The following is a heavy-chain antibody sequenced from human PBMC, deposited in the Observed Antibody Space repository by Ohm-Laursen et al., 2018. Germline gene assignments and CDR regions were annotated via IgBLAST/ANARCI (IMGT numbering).Heavy chain of an antibody. CDR3: VRQPKNSFDD. J-gene: IGHJ4*02. CDR1: GYTFTGYY. CDR2: INPNSGGT. Sequence: ASVKAFCQPSGYTFTGYYAHWVRHAPGHGLVWMGWINPNSGGTSYAQKFQGWVTMTRDTSISTAYMEQTSLISDDTAVYYSVRQPKNSFDDWGQGTLVTVSS. V-gene: IGHV1-2*04.